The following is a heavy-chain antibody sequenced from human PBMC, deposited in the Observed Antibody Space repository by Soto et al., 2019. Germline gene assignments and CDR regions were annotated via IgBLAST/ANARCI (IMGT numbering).Heavy chain of an antibody. J-gene: IGHJ4*02. CDR2: ISSSGTSA. D-gene: IGHD6-19*01. CDR1: GFTFSAYY. Sequence: QVQLEESGGGLVKPGGSLRLSCAASGFTFSAYYMSWIRQAPGKGLEYISYISSSGTSANYADSVKGRFTISRDNAKNSLYLPMNSLRAEDTAVYYCARERGAVTGQYFDYWGQGALVTVSS. CDR3: ARERGAVTGQYFDY. V-gene: IGHV3-11*05.